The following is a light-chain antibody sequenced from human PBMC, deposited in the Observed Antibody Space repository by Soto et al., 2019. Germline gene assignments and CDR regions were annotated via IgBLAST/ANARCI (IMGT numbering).Light chain of an antibody. V-gene: IGLV2-14*01. CDR3: SSYTSNSTLV. Sequence: QSVLTQPASVSGSPGQSITISCTGTNSDVGGYNYVSWYQQHPGKAPKLMIYEVSNRPSGVSNRFSGSKSGNTASLTISGLQAEDEADYYCSSYTSNSTLVFGGGTKVTVL. J-gene: IGLJ2*01. CDR2: EVS. CDR1: NSDVGGYNY.